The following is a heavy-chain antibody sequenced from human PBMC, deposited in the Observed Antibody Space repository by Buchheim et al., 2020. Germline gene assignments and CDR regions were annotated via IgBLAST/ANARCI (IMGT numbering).Heavy chain of an antibody. D-gene: IGHD3-22*01. Sequence: QVQLVQSGAEVKKPGASVKVSCKASGYTFTGYYMHWVRQAPGQGLEWMGWINPNSGGTNYAQKFQGRVTMTRDTSISTAYMELSRLRSDDTAVYYCAREKTRVPRQYDYDSSGDFQHWGQGTL. J-gene: IGHJ1*01. CDR2: INPNSGGT. CDR3: AREKTRVPRQYDYDSSGDFQH. V-gene: IGHV1-2*02. CDR1: GYTFTGYY.